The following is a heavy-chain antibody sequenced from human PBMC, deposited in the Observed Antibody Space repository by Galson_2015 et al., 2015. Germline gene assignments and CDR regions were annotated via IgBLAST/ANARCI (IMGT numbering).Heavy chain of an antibody. CDR1: GGSLSSSNW. D-gene: IGHD2-2*01. J-gene: IGHJ6*02. Sequence: LSLTCAVSGGSLSSSNWWSWVRQPPGKGLEWIGEIYHSGSTNYNPSLKSRVTISVDKSKNQFSLKLSSVTAADTAVYYCARESSECSSTSCYLPWGMDVWGQGTTVTVSS. CDR3: ARESSECSSTSCYLPWGMDV. V-gene: IGHV4-4*02. CDR2: IYHSGST.